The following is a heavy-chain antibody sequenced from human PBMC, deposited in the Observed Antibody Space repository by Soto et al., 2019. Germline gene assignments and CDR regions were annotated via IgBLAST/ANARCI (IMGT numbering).Heavy chain of an antibody. CDR2: IYYSGST. V-gene: IGHV4-31*03. CDR3: ARESVFDWLPDYDYGMDV. D-gene: IGHD3-9*01. CDR1: GGSISSGGYY. Sequence: QVQLQESGPGLVKPSQTLSLTCTVSGGSISSGGYYWSWIRQHPGKGLVWIGYIYYSGSTYYNPSLKSRVTISVASSKNQISLKLSSVTAADTAVYYCARESVFDWLPDYDYGMDVWGQGTTVTVSS. J-gene: IGHJ6*02.